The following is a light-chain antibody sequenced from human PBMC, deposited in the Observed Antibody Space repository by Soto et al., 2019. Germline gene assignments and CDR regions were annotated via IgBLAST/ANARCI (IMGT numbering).Light chain of an antibody. CDR3: QQYDNYVWT. Sequence: DIQMTQSPSALSASVGDRVIITCRASQSISSWLAWYQQKPGKAPKLLIYDASSLQSGVPSRFSGSGSGTEFTLTISSLQPDDFATYYCQQYDNYVWTFGQGTKVDIK. V-gene: IGKV1-5*01. J-gene: IGKJ1*01. CDR2: DAS. CDR1: QSISSW.